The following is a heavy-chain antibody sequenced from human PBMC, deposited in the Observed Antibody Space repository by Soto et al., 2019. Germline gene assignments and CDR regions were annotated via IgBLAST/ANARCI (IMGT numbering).Heavy chain of an antibody. CDR2: IYYSGST. CDR3: ARATSMSYGDYTITGYYFDY. V-gene: IGHV4-39*01. Sequence: SETLSLTCTVSGGSISSSSYYWGWIRQPPGKGLEWIGSIYYSGSTYYNPSLKSRVTISVDTSKDQFSLKLSSVTAADTAVYYCARATSMSYGDYTITGYYFDYWGQGTLVTVSS. D-gene: IGHD4-17*01. J-gene: IGHJ4*02. CDR1: GGSISSSSYY.